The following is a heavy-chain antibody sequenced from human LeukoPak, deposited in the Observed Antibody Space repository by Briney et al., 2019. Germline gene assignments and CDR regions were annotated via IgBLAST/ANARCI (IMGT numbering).Heavy chain of an antibody. J-gene: IGHJ6*02. Sequence: GASLQISCKGSGYSFTSYWIGWVRPVPGKGLEWMGIIYPGDSDTRYSPSFQGQVTISADKSISTAYLQWSSLKASDTAMYYCARHASSSSLLGMDVWGQGTTVTVSS. CDR3: ARHASSSSLLGMDV. V-gene: IGHV5-51*01. CDR1: GYSFTSYW. CDR2: IYPGDSDT. D-gene: IGHD6-6*01.